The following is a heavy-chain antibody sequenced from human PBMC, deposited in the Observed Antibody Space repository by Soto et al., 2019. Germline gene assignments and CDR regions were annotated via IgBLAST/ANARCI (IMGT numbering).Heavy chain of an antibody. CDR1: GFTFTSYT. Sequence: GGSLRLSCAASGFTFTSYTMNWVRQAPGKGLEWVSSISSSSNYIYYADSVKGRFTISRDNAKNSLYLQINSLRAEDTAVYYCARELNYYDSSGYHSTEGAHWGQGTLVTVSS. CDR2: ISSSSNYI. J-gene: IGHJ4*02. CDR3: ARELNYYDSSGYHSTEGAH. D-gene: IGHD3-22*01. V-gene: IGHV3-21*01.